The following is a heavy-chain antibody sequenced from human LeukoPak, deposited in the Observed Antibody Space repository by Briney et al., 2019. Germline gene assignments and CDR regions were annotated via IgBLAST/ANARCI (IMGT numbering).Heavy chain of an antibody. V-gene: IGHV3-48*04. D-gene: IGHD3-3*01. Sequence: GGSLRLSCAASGFTFSSYSMNWVRQAPGKGLGWVSYISSSSSTIYYADSVKGRFTISRDNAKNSLYLQMNSLRAENTAVYYCARDWSGDDYWGQGTLVTVSS. J-gene: IGHJ4*02. CDR2: ISSSSSTI. CDR1: GFTFSSYS. CDR3: ARDWSGDDY.